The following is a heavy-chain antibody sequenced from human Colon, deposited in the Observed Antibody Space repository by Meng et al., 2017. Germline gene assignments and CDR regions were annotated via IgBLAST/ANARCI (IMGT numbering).Heavy chain of an antibody. CDR2: INPSAGTT. Sequence: ASVKVSCKASGYTFTNYYMHWVRQPPGQGLEWMGIINPSAGTTDYEQKFQGRVTMTRDTSTSTVYMELSRLTSDDTAVYYCARKGGDTRAFAIWGPGKMV. CDR3: ARKGGDTRAFAI. V-gene: IGHV1-46*01. D-gene: IGHD3-16*01. CDR1: GYTFTNYY. J-gene: IGHJ3*02.